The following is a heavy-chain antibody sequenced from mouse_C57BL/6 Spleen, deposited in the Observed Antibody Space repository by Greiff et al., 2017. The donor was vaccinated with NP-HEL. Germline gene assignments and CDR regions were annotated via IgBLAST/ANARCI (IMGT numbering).Heavy chain of an antibody. V-gene: IGHV1-53*01. CDR1: GYTFTSYW. CDR2: INPSNGGT. Sequence: VQLQQPGTELVKPGASVKLSCTASGYTFTSYWMPWVKQRPGQGLEWIGNINPSNGGTNYNETFKSKATLTVDKSSSTAYMQLSSLTSEDSAVYYCARGYGYGNSDVDYWGQGTTLTVSS. J-gene: IGHJ2*01. D-gene: IGHD1-1*01. CDR3: ARGYGYGNSDVDY.